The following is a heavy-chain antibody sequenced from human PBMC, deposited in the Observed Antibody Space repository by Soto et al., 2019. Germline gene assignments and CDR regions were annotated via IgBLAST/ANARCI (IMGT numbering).Heavy chain of an antibody. V-gene: IGHV1-3*01. D-gene: IGHD1-26*01. CDR1: GYTFTIYA. Sequence: GASVKVSCTASGYTFTIYAMHWVRQAPGQRLEWMGWINAGNGNTKYSQKFQGRVTITRDTSASTAYMELSSLRSEDTAVYYCARPLLGGYYYGMDVWGQGTTVTVSS. J-gene: IGHJ6*02. CDR2: INAGNGNT. CDR3: ARPLLGGYYYGMDV.